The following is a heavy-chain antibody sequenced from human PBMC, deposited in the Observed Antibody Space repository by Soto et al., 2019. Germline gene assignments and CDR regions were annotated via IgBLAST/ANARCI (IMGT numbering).Heavy chain of an antibody. V-gene: IGHV4-34*01. CDR2: INHSGST. CDR1: GGSFSGYY. D-gene: IGHD1-7*01. Sequence: QAQLQQWGAGLLKPSETLSLTCAVYGGSFSGYYWSWIRNPPGKGLDWIGEINHSGSTNYNPSLKSRVTMSVDTSKDQSSLKLSSVTAADTAVYYCARREKLRRAYYMDVWGKGTTVTVSS. J-gene: IGHJ6*03. CDR3: ARREKLRRAYYMDV.